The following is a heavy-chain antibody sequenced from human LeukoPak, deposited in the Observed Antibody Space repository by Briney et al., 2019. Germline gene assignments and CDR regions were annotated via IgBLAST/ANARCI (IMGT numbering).Heavy chain of an antibody. J-gene: IGHJ4*02. CDR2: ISPDGSIT. CDR3: AREFMIGSSLLRYFDY. D-gene: IGHD3-16*01. V-gene: IGHV3-74*01. CDR1: GFTFSNYW. Sequence: GGSLRLSCAASGFTFSNYWIHWLRQAPGEGPVWVSRISPDGSITHFADSVEGRFTLSRDNAKSLVYLQMNSLRVEESAVYHCAREFMIGSSLLRYFDYWGQGTLVTVSS.